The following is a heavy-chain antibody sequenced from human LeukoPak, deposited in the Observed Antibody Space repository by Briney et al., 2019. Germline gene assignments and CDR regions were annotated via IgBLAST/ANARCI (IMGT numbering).Heavy chain of an antibody. CDR2: ISGSGAKT. V-gene: IGHV3-23*01. Sequence: GGSLRLSCAASGFTFSTYAMNWVRQAPGKGLEWVSAISGSGAKTYYADFVKGRFTISRDNSKNTLYLQMNSLRAEDTAVYYCAKEYSGSFSPSPSYFDYWGQGTLVTVSS. J-gene: IGHJ4*02. CDR3: AKEYSGSFSPSPSYFDY. CDR1: GFTFSTYA. D-gene: IGHD1-26*01.